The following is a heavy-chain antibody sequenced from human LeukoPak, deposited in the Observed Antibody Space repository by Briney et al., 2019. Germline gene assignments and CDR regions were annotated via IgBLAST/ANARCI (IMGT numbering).Heavy chain of an antibody. CDR3: ARLVDGANTRVDS. J-gene: IGHJ4*02. V-gene: IGHV4-59*08. D-gene: IGHD4/OR15-4a*01. CDR2: IFYTGRA. Sequence: SETLSLTCTVSRGSISPDHCAWIRQPPGKGLEWIGYIFYTGRAMYNPSLEGRATLPVVKSKNQVSLTLSSETAAGTAMYYCARLVDGANTRVDSWGQGTLVTVSS. CDR1: RGSISPDH.